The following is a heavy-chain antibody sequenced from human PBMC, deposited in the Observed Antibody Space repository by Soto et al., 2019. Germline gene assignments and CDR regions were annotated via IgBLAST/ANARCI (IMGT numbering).Heavy chain of an antibody. V-gene: IGHV4-31*03. CDR2: IYYSGST. CDR1: GGSISSGGYY. J-gene: IGHJ4*02. D-gene: IGHD3-22*01. CDR3: ARENYYDSSGYPYYLDY. Sequence: SETLSLTCTVSGGSISSGGYYWSWIRQHPGKGLEWIGYIYYSGSTYYNPSLKSRVTISVDTSKNQFSLKLSSVTAADTAVYYCARENYYDSSGYPYYLDYWGQGTLVTVSS.